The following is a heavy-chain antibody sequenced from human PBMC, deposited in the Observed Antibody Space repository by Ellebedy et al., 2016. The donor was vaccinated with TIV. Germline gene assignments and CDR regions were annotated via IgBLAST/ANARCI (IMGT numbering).Heavy chain of an antibody. CDR1: GFTFSSFG. Sequence: PGGSLRLSCAASGFTFSSFGMHWVRQAPGKGLEWVAVMSNDGSQKYYADSVKGRFTISRDNSMNTLYLQMDSLRVEDTAVYYCAKGNGDYYYYGMEVWGQGTTVTVSS. CDR2: MSNDGSQK. V-gene: IGHV3-30*18. D-gene: IGHD7-27*01. CDR3: AKGNGDYYYYGMEV. J-gene: IGHJ6*02.